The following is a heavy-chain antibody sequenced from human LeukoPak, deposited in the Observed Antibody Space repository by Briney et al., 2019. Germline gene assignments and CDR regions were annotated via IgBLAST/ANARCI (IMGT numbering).Heavy chain of an antibody. Sequence: GGSLRLSCAASGFTFNTYAMTWLRQAPGKGLEWVSALSSTGINTYYADSVKSRFTISRDNSKNMLYLQMNGLRVEDTAVYYCAQISVDTSRDRWSDFDSWGQGILVTVSS. CDR2: LSSTGINT. V-gene: IGHV3-23*01. J-gene: IGHJ4*02. CDR3: AQISVDTSRDRWSDFDS. D-gene: IGHD5-18*01. CDR1: GFTFNTYA.